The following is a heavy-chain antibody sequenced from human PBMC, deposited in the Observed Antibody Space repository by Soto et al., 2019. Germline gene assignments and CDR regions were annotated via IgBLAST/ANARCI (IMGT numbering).Heavy chain of an antibody. V-gene: IGHV3-66*01. CDR1: GFTVSSNY. CDR2: IYSGGST. CDR3: AKEISSSSWYFDY. D-gene: IGHD6-13*01. Sequence: GGSLRLSCAASGFTVSSNYMSWVRQAPGKGLEWVSVIYSGGSTYYADAVKGRFTISRDNSKNTLYLQMNSLRAEDTAVYYCAKEISSSSWYFDYWGQGTLVTVSS. J-gene: IGHJ4*02.